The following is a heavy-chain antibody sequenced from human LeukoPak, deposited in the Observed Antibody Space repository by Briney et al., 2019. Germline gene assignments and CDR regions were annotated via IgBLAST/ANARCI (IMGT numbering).Heavy chain of an antibody. CDR3: ARAGTYYDSSAHPPDAFDI. CDR2: ISSSGRTI. CDR1: GFTFSSYE. V-gene: IGHV3-48*03. D-gene: IGHD3-22*01. Sequence: PGGSLRLSCAASGFTFSSYEMNWVRQAPGKGLEWVSYISSSGRTIYYADSVKGRFTISRDNAKNSLYLQMNSLRAEDTAVYYCARAGTYYDSSAHPPDAFDIWGQGTMVTVSS. J-gene: IGHJ3*02.